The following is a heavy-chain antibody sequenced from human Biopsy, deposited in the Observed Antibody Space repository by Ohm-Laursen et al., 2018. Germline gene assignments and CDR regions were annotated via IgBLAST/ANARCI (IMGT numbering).Heavy chain of an antibody. Sequence: TLSLTCTVSGDSINNYYWSWIRQPAGKGLEWIGRIYTSGSPNYNLSLESRVTMSVDTSKKQFSLSLRSVTAADTAVYYCARVPLPGIGAAYQGRFLYGMDVWGQGTTVSVSS. CDR1: GDSINNYY. CDR2: IYTSGSP. J-gene: IGHJ6*02. D-gene: IGHD6-13*01. CDR3: ARVPLPGIGAAYQGRFLYGMDV. V-gene: IGHV4-4*07.